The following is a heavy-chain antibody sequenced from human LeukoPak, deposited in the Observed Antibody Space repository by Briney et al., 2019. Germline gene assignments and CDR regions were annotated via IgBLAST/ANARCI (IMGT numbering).Heavy chain of an antibody. CDR3: AKDLIFGVVITPIDY. V-gene: IGHV3-30*02. CDR2: IRYDGSNK. Sequence: GGSLRLSCAASGFTFSSYGMHWVRQAPGKGLEWVAFIRYDGSNKYYADSVKGRFTISRDNSKNTLYLQMHSLRAEDTAVYYCAKDLIFGVVITPIDYWGQGTLVTVSS. J-gene: IGHJ4*02. D-gene: IGHD3-3*01. CDR1: GFTFSSYG.